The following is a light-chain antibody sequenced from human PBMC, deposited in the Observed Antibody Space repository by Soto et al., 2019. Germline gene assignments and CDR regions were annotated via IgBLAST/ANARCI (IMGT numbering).Light chain of an antibody. J-gene: IGKJ1*01. V-gene: IGKV3-11*01. Sequence: EIVLTQSPATLSLSPGERATLSCRASQSVSSYLAWYQQKPGQAPRILIYDASNRATGIPARFSGSGSGTDVTLTISSLEPEDFAVYYCQQRSNWTPWTFGQGTNVEIK. CDR3: QQRSNWTPWT. CDR1: QSVSSY. CDR2: DAS.